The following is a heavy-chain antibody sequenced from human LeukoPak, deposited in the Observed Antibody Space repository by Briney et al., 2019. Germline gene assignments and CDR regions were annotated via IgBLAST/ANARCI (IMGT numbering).Heavy chain of an antibody. J-gene: IGHJ4*02. D-gene: IGHD2-15*01. Sequence: ASVKVSCKASGGTFSSYAISWVRQAPGQGLEWMGRIIPILGIANYAQKFQGRVTITADKSTSTAYMELSSLRSEDTAVCYCARVRCSGGSCSATTDYWGQGTLGTVSS. V-gene: IGHV1-69*04. CDR1: GGTFSSYA. CDR3: ARVRCSGGSCSATTDY. CDR2: IIPILGIA.